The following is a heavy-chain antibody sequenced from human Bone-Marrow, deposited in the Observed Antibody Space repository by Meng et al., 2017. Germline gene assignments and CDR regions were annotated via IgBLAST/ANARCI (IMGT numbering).Heavy chain of an antibody. Sequence: QVQLQESGPGLVKPSETLSLTCTVSGGSISGHYWSWIRQPPGKGLEWIGHIYYSGSTNYNASLKSRVTISVDTSKNQFSLKLSSMTASDTAVYYCAKNGGWYRFDYWGQGTLVTVSS. V-gene: IGHV4-59*11. D-gene: IGHD6-19*01. J-gene: IGHJ4*02. CDR2: IYYSGST. CDR1: GGSISGHY. CDR3: AKNGGWYRFDY.